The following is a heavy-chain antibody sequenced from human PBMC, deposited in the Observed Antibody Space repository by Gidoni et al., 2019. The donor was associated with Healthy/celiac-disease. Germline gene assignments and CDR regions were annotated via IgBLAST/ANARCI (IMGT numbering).Heavy chain of an antibody. Sequence: EVQLVESGGGLVKPGGSLRLSCAASGFTFSSYSMNWVRQAPGKGLEWVSSISSSRSYIYYADSVKGRFTITRDNAKNSLYLQMNSLRAEDTAVYYCASTLLGGFGVDYYYYMDVWGKGTTVTVSS. V-gene: IGHV3-21*01. D-gene: IGHD3-3*01. J-gene: IGHJ6*03. CDR2: ISSSRSYI. CDR3: ASTLLGGFGVDYYYYMDV. CDR1: GFTFSSYS.